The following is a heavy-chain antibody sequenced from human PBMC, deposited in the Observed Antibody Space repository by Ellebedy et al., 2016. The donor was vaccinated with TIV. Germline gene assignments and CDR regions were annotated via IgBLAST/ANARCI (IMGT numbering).Heavy chain of an antibody. Sequence: PGGSLRLSCAASGFTFSSYAMHWVRQAPGKGLEWVAISSNDGKRQYYADSVKGRFTISRDNSKDTLYLQMNSLRVEDTTVYYCARESSSRSGRWSCLDYWGHGTLVTVSS. CDR3: ARESSSRSGRWSCLDY. J-gene: IGHJ4*01. V-gene: IGHV3-30*04. D-gene: IGHD2-2*01. CDR2: SSNDGKRQ. CDR1: GFTFSSYA.